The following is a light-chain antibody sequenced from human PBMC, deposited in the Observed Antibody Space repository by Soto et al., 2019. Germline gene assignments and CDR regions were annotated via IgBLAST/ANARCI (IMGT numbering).Light chain of an antibody. CDR2: EVS. V-gene: IGKV1-5*03. CDR3: QQYKNYSRT. CDR1: QSINTW. J-gene: IGKJ1*01. Sequence: DIPMTQSPSTLSASVGDRITITCRASQSINTWLAWYQQKPGEAPKLLIYEVSTLERGVPSRFSGSGSGTEFTLTISRLQPDDFATFYCQQYKNYSRTFGQGTKVEVK.